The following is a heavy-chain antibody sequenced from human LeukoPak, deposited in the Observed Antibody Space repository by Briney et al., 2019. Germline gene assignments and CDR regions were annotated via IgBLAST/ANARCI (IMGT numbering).Heavy chain of an antibody. Sequence: SVKVSCKASGGTFSSYAISGVRQAPGQGLEWMGGIITIFGTANYAQKFQGRVTITADESTSTAYMELSSLRSEDTAVYYCATGDFWSGYYIGSLDYWGQGTLVTVSS. V-gene: IGHV1-69*13. CDR1: GGTFSSYA. J-gene: IGHJ4*02. CDR3: ATGDFWSGYYIGSLDY. D-gene: IGHD3-3*01. CDR2: IITIFGTA.